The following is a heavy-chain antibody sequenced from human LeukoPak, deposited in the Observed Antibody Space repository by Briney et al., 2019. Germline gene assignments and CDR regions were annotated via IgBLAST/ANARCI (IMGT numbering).Heavy chain of an antibody. J-gene: IGHJ5*02. CDR3: ARPYHYDSRIDP. Sequence: PSETLSLTCTVSGSSISSGDYYWSWIRQPPGKGLEWIAYMYYSGSTYYNPSLKSRVTMSADTSKNQLSLKLSSVTAADTAVYCARPYHYDSRIDPWGQGILVTVSS. D-gene: IGHD3-22*01. CDR1: GSSISSGDYY. CDR2: MYYSGST. V-gene: IGHV4-30-4*01.